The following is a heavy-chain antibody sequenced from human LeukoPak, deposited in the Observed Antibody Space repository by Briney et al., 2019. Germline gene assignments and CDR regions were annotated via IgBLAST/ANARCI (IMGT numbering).Heavy chain of an antibody. Sequence: GRSLRLSCAASGFTFDDYAMHWVRQAPGKGLEWVSGISWNSGSIGYADSVKGRFTISRDNAKNSLYLQMNSLRAEDTALYYCASGDPRIAVAGTGFDYWGQGTLVTVSS. CDR3: ASGDPRIAVAGTGFDY. V-gene: IGHV3-9*01. D-gene: IGHD6-19*01. CDR2: ISWNSGSI. CDR1: GFTFDDYA. J-gene: IGHJ4*02.